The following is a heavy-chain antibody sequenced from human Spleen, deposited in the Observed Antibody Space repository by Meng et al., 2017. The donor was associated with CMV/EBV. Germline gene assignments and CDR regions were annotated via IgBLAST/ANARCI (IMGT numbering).Heavy chain of an antibody. CDR1: GGSISTHTW. D-gene: IGHD1-26*01. V-gene: IGHV4-4*02. J-gene: IGHJ4*02. CDR2: LYHGGTT. CDR3: ARDIGNYFDS. Sequence: LACAVSGGSISTHTWWTWVRRPPGKGLEWIGELYHGGTTNCNPSLKSRVSISVDKSKNQFSLRLTSVTAADTAVYYCARDIGNYFDSWGQGALVTVSS.